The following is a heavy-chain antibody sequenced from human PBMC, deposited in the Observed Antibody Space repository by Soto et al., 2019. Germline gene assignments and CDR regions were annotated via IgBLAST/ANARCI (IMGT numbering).Heavy chain of an antibody. J-gene: IGHJ4*02. D-gene: IGHD3-10*01. CDR1: GYSFTSDW. CDR3: AVTRYYGSGRLAY. Sequence: PGESLKISCKGSGYSFTSDWIGWLRQMPGKGQEWMGIIYPGDSDTRYSPSFQGQVTISADKSISTAYLQWSSLKASDTAMYYCAVTRYYGSGRLAYWGQGTLVTVSS. V-gene: IGHV5-51*01. CDR2: IYPGDSDT.